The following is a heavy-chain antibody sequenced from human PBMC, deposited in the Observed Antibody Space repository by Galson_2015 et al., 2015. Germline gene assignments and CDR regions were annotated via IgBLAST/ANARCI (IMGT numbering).Heavy chain of an antibody. CDR3: ARLSYSSGWYSGFDY. Sequence: QSGAEVKKPGESLKISCKGSGSSFPRYRIGWVRQMPGEGLEWMGIIHPGDSESRYSPSFQGQVTISSDKSISTAYLQWSSLKASDTAMYYCARLSYSSGWYSGFDYWGQGTLGTVSS. D-gene: IGHD6-19*01. CDR1: GSSFPRYR. J-gene: IGHJ4*02. CDR2: IHPGDSES. V-gene: IGHV5-51*01.